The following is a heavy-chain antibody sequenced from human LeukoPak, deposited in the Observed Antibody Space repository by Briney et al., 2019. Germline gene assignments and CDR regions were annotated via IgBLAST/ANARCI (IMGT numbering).Heavy chain of an antibody. CDR2: IYTSGST. J-gene: IGHJ3*02. CDR3: ARRDYDFWSGYYTDAFDI. D-gene: IGHD3-3*01. Sequence: SQTLSLTCTVSGGSISSGSYYWSWIRQPAGKGLEWIGRIYTSGSTNYNPSPKSRVTISVDTSKNQFSLKLSSVTAADTAVYYCARRDYDFWSGYYTDAFDIWGQGTMVTVSS. CDR1: GGSISSGSYY. V-gene: IGHV4-61*02.